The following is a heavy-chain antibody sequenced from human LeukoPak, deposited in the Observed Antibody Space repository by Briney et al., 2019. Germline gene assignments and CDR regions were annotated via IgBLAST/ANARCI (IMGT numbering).Heavy chain of an antibody. D-gene: IGHD6-19*01. V-gene: IGHV3-30*18. CDR3: AKDQGIAVAGTDDAFDI. Sequence: GESLRLSCAASGFTFSNYGMHWVRQAPGKGLEWVAVIAYDGSNEYYAEFVKGRFTISRDNSKNTLYLQMYSLRAEDTAVYFCAKDQGIAVAGTDDAFDIWGQGTRVTVSS. CDR1: GFTFSNYG. CDR2: IAYDGSNE. J-gene: IGHJ3*02.